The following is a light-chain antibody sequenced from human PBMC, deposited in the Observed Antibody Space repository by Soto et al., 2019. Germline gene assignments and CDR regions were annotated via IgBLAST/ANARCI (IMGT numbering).Light chain of an antibody. Sequence: EIVMTQSPATLSVSPGDRATLSCRASQSVSSYLAWYQQKPGQPPRLLIYDASNRATGIPARFSGSGSGTDFTLTISSLEPEDFAVYYCQQRSNWPLTFGGGTKVAI. CDR3: QQRSNWPLT. CDR2: DAS. V-gene: IGKV3-11*01. CDR1: QSVSSY. J-gene: IGKJ4*01.